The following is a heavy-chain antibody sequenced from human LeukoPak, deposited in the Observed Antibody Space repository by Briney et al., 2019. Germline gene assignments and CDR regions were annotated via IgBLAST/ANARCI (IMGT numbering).Heavy chain of an antibody. CDR3: AREEYSSSLDY. Sequence: GGSLRLSCAASGFTFSSYWMHWVRQAPGKGLVWVSRINSDGSSTNYADSVKGRFTISRDNAKNMLYLQMNSLRAEDTAVYYCAREEYSSSLDYWGQGTLVTVSS. D-gene: IGHD6-6*01. CDR2: INSDGSST. CDR1: GFTFSSYW. J-gene: IGHJ4*02. V-gene: IGHV3-74*01.